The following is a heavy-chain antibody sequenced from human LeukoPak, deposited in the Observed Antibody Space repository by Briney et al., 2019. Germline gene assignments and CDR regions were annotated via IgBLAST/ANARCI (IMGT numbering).Heavy chain of an antibody. V-gene: IGHV1-18*01. D-gene: IGHD2-21*01. CDR1: GYTFTSYG. Sequence: ASVKVSCKASGYTFTSYGISWVRQAPGQGLEWMGWISACNGNTNYAQKLQGRVTVTTDTSTSTAYMELRSLRSDDTAVYYCARSTMVVINWFDPWGQGTLVTVSS. CDR2: ISACNGNT. CDR3: ARSTMVVINWFDP. J-gene: IGHJ5*02.